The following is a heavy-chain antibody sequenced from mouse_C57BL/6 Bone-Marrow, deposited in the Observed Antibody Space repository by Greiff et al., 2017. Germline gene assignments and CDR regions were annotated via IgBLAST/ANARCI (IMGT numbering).Heavy chain of an antibody. CDR2: IWSGGST. Sequence: QVQLKESGPGLVQPSQSLSITCTVSGFSLTSYGVHWVRQPPGKGLEWLGVIWSGGSTDYNAAFISRLSISKDNSKSQVFFKMNSLQADDTAIYYCAKGIYSNRYFDVWGTGTTVTVSS. D-gene: IGHD2-5*01. CDR3: AKGIYSNRYFDV. V-gene: IGHV2-4*01. J-gene: IGHJ1*03. CDR1: GFSLTSYG.